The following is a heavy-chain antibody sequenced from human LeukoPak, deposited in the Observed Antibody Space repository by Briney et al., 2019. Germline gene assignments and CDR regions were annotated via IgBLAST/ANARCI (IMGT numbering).Heavy chain of an antibody. V-gene: IGHV4-39*01. CDR2: IYYSGST. CDR1: GGSISSSSYY. CDR3: ARQGTTSSYYDILTGYYNSRWFDP. J-gene: IGHJ5*02. Sequence: PSETLSLTCTVSGGSISSSSYYWGWIRQPPGKGLEWIGSIYYSGSTYYNPSLKSRVTISVDTSKNQFSLKLSSVTAADAAVYYCARQGTTSSYYDILTGYYNSRWFDPWGQGTLVTVSS. D-gene: IGHD3-9*01.